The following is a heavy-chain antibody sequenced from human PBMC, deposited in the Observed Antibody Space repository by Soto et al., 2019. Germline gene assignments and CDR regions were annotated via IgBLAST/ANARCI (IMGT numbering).Heavy chain of an antibody. J-gene: IGHJ4*02. V-gene: IGHV3-15*01. CDR2: IKSKTDGGTT. CDR3: TNRFVPYSSSSNFDY. Sequence: GGSLRLSCAASGFTFSNAWMSWVRQAPGKGLEWVGRIKSKTDGGTTDYAAPVKGRFTISRDDSKNKLYLQMNSLKTEDTAVYYCTNRFVPYSSSSNFDYWGQGTLVTVSS. D-gene: IGHD6-6*01. CDR1: GFTFSNAW.